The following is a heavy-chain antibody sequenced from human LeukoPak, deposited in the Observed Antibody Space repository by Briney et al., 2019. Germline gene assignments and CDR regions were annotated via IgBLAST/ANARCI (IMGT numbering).Heavy chain of an antibody. CDR1: GFTFSSYW. D-gene: IGHD1-1*01. CDR3: ARSLRSGTYYFDY. V-gene: IGHV3-7*01. CDR2: IKQDGSEK. Sequence: GGSLRLSCAASGFTFSSYWMSWVRQAPGKGLEWVANIKQDGSEKYYVDSVKGRFTISRDNAKNSLYLQMNSLRAEDTAVYYCARSLRSGTYYFDYAGQATLDSVSS. J-gene: IGHJ4*02.